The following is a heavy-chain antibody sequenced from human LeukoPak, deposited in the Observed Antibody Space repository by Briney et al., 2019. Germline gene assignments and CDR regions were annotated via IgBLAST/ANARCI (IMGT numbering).Heavy chain of an antibody. CDR3: AGGTSGVDSGSYYFDP. J-gene: IGHJ5*02. D-gene: IGHD3-10*01. V-gene: IGHV1-8*01. Sequence: ASVKVSCKASGYTFTSYDINWVRQATGQGLEWMGWMNPNSGNTGYAQKFQGRVTMTRNTSISTAYMELSSLRSEDTAVYYCAGGTSGVDSGSYYFDPWGQGTLVTVSS. CDR1: GYTFTSYD. CDR2: MNPNSGNT.